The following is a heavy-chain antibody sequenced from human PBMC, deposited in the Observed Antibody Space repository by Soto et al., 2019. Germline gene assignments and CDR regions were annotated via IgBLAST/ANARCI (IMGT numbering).Heavy chain of an antibody. J-gene: IGHJ6*02. CDR1: GWSFREYY. D-gene: IGHD3-10*01. Sequence: VDLHQWGAGELRPSETLSLTCAVGGWSFREYYWSWIRQPPGKGLEWIGEINQSGTTHYNPSLKRRLNITIDTSKNQLSLKLNSVTAADTATYYCERDIITVIGGQIYYYFGMDVWGQGTTVTVSS. CDR2: INQSGTT. CDR3: ERDIITVIGGQIYYYFGMDV. V-gene: IGHV4-34*01.